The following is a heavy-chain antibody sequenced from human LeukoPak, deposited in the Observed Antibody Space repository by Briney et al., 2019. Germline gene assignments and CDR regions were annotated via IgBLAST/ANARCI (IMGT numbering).Heavy chain of an antibody. CDR2: IYSGGST. V-gene: IGHV3-66*01. Sequence: GGSLRLSCAASGFTVSSNYMSWVRQAPGKGLERVSVIYSGGSTYYADSVKGRFTISRDNAENSLYLQMNSLRAEDTAVYYCARGPKYIASTGPHYFDYWGQGTLVTVSS. J-gene: IGHJ4*02. D-gene: IGHD1-1*01. CDR1: GFTVSSNY. CDR3: ARGPKYIASTGPHYFDY.